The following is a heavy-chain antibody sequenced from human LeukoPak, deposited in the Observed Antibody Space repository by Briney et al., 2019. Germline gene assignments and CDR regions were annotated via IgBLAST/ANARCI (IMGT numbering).Heavy chain of an antibody. CDR2: ISSSSSYI. D-gene: IGHD3-16*01. CDR1: GFTFSSYS. J-gene: IGHJ6*02. CDR3: ARDQDYPTYYYYGMDV. Sequence: GGSLRLSCAASGFTFSSYSMNWVRQAPGKGLEWVSSISSSSSYIYYADSVKGRFTISRDNAKNSLYLQMNSLRADDTAVYYCARDQDYPTYYYYGMDVWGQGTTVTVSS. V-gene: IGHV3-21*01.